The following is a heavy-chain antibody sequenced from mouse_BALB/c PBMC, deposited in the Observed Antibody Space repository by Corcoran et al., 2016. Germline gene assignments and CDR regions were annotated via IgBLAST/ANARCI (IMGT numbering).Heavy chain of an antibody. CDR2: IDPANGST. V-gene: IGHV14-3*02. D-gene: IGHD2-1*01. CDR1: GFNIKDTY. CDR3: GRSREGNYVVY. Sequence: EVQLQQSGAELVKPGASVKLSCTASGFNIKDTYMHWVKQRPEQGLEWIGRIDPANGSTKYDPKFQGKATMTADTSSNTVYLQLSSLTSEATAVYYCGRSREGNYVVYWGQGTTRTVSS. J-gene: IGHJ2*01.